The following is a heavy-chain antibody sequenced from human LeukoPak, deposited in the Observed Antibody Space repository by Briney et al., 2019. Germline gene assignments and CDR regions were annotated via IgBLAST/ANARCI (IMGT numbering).Heavy chain of an antibody. V-gene: IGHV3-72*01. J-gene: IGHJ4*02. CDR3: ARDLGSGYDY. Sequence: GGSLRLSCAASGFTFSDHYMDWVRQAPGKGLEWVGRTRNKANSYTTEYAASVKGRFTISRDDSKNSLYLQMNSLKTEDTAVYYCARDLGSGYDYWGQGTLVTVSS. D-gene: IGHD3-22*01. CDR1: GFTFSDHY. CDR2: TRNKANSYTT.